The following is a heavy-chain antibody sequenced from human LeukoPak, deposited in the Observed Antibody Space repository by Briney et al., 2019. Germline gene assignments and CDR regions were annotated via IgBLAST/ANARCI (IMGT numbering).Heavy chain of an antibody. V-gene: IGHV3-23*01. Sequence: GGSLRLSCAASGFTLSSYAMSWVRQGPGKGLEWVSAISVSGNTYHADSVKGRFTISRDNAKNSLYLQMNSLRAEDTALYYCAREAAAGYIDYWGQGTLVPVSS. D-gene: IGHD6-13*01. CDR1: GFTLSSYA. CDR2: ISVSGNT. J-gene: IGHJ4*02. CDR3: AREAAAGYIDY.